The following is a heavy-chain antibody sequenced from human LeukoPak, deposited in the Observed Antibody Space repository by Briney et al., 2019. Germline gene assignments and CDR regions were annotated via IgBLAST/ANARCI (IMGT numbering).Heavy chain of an antibody. CDR3: ARHVKGIAADGSRRFDP. V-gene: IGHV4-59*08. D-gene: IGHD6-13*01. J-gene: IGHJ5*02. Sequence: SETLSLTCIVSGGYIRIYYWSSIRQPPGKGLEWIGYIYYSGSTNYNPSLKSRVTISVDTSKNQFSLKLSSVTAADTAVYYCARHVKGIAADGSRRFDPWGRGTLVTVSS. CDR1: GGYIRIYY. CDR2: IYYSGST.